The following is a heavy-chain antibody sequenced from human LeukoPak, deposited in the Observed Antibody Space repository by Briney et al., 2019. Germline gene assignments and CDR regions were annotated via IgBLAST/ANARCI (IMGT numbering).Heavy chain of an antibody. CDR2: IYHSGST. CDR3: ARHDYSGYDFLYFDY. D-gene: IGHD5-12*01. CDR1: GGSISSGGYS. J-gene: IGHJ4*02. V-gene: IGHV4-30-2*03. Sequence: PSQTLSLTCAVSGGSISSGGYSWSWIRQPPGKGLEWIGYIYHSGSTYYNPSLKGRVTISVDTSKDQFSLKLSSVTAADTAVYYCARHDYSGYDFLYFDYWGQGTLVTVSS.